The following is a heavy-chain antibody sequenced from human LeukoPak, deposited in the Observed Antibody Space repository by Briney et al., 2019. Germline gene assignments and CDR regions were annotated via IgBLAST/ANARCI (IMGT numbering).Heavy chain of an antibody. CDR2: INPSGGST. D-gene: IGHD3-22*01. V-gene: IGHV1-46*01. CDR3: ARDRTMIVVPSNWFDP. Sequence: ASVKVSCKASGYTFTCYYMHWVRQAPGQGLEWMGIINPSGGSTSYAQKFQGRVTMTRDTSTSTVYMELSSLRSEDTAVYYCARDRTMIVVPSNWFDPWGQGTLVTVSS. J-gene: IGHJ5*02. CDR1: GYTFTCYY.